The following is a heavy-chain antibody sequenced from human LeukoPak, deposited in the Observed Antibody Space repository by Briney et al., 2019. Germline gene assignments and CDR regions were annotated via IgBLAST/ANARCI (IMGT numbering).Heavy chain of an antibody. Sequence: PSETLSLTCTVSGGSISSYYWSWIRQPPGKGLEWIGYIYYSRSTNYNPSLKSRDTISVDTSKNQFSLKLSSVTAADTAVYYCARAYDYWFDPWGQGTLVTVSS. J-gene: IGHJ5*02. CDR3: ARAYDYWFDP. CDR2: IYYSRST. CDR1: GGSISSYY. V-gene: IGHV4-59*01. D-gene: IGHD3-3*01.